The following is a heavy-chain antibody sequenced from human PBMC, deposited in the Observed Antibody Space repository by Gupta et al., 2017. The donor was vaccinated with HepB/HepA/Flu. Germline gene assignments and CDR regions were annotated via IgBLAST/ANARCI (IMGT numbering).Heavy chain of an antibody. J-gene: IGHJ4*02. CDR3: ASWGGNSHY. Sequence: EVQLVESGGDLVQPGGSLRLSCAASGFTMNVHYINWVRQSPGKGLEWVAVINPGGSDKQYIDSVKGRFTISRDNAKNSVYLQMDSLRAEDTAVYYCASWGGNSHYWGQGTLVTVSS. D-gene: IGHD3-16*01. CDR1: GFTMNVHY. CDR2: INPGGSDK. V-gene: IGHV3-7*01.